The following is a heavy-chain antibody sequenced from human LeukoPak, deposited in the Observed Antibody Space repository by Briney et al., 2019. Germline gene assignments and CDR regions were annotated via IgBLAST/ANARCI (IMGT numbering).Heavy chain of an antibody. CDR3: ARPGYSSGWYYYFGY. Sequence: PGGSLRLSCVASGLTLRNNYMSWVRQAPGKGLEWVSGIYSGGSTYYADSVKGRFTISRDNAKNTLYLQMNSLRAEDTAVYYCARPGYSSGWYYYFGYWGQGTLVTVSS. J-gene: IGHJ4*02. D-gene: IGHD6-19*01. CDR2: IYSGGST. V-gene: IGHV3-53*01. CDR1: GLTLRNNY.